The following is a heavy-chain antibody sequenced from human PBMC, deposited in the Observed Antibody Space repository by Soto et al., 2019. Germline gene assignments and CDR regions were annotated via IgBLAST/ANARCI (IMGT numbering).Heavy chain of an antibody. V-gene: IGHV3-43*01. D-gene: IGHD6-13*01. J-gene: IGHJ1*01. CDR1: GFTFDDYT. CDR2: ISWDGGST. CDR3: AKDIQQPPNAGYFQH. Sequence: EVQLVESGGVVVQPGGSLRLSCAASGFTFDDYTMHWVRQAPGKGLAWVSLISWDGGSTYYADSVKGRFTISRDNSKNSLYLQMNSLRTEDTALYYCAKDIQQPPNAGYFQHWGQGTLVTVSS.